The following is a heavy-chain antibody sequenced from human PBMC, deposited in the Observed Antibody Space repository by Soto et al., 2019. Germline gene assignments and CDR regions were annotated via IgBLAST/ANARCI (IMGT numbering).Heavy chain of an antibody. J-gene: IGHJ3*02. Sequence: QGPFLQSGDEVKTPGASVRVSCRASGYPFTSYGISWVRQAPGQGLEWVAWISAYNGNRDTAQKFQGRVTMTLDTSKDTAHMELGDLTSADTGVYYCARGRIVASIHDAFEIWGQGTKVTVSS. CDR1: GYPFTSYG. CDR3: ARGRIVASIHDAFEI. V-gene: IGHV1-18*01. CDR2: ISAYNGNR. D-gene: IGHD5-12*01.